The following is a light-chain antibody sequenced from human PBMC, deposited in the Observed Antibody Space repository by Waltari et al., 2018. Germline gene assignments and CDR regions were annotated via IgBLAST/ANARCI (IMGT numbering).Light chain of an antibody. CDR1: QSIGSR. CDR2: YAS. CDR3: HQSSRLPT. J-gene: IGKJ1*01. Sequence: EIVLIPAPDFPSVTPKEKVTITCRASQSIGSRLHWYQQKRDQSPKLLIKYASQSISGVPSRFSGSGSGTDFTLTINGLEAEDAATYYCHQSSRLPTFGQGTKVEIK. V-gene: IGKV6-21*02.